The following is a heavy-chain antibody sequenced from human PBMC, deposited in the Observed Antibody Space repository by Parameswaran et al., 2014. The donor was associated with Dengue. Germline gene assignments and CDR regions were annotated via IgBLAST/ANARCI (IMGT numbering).Heavy chain of an antibody. Sequence: WIRQPPGKGLEWIGEIYHSGSTNYNPSLKSRVTISVDKSKNQFSLKLSSVTAADTAVYYCASSNEYKFDYWGQGTLVTVSS. D-gene: IGHD1-1*01. CDR3: ASSNEYKFDY. V-gene: IGHV4-4*02. CDR2: IYHSGST. J-gene: IGHJ4*02.